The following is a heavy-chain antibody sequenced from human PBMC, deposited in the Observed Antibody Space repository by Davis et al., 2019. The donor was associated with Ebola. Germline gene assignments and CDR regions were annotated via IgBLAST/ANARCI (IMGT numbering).Heavy chain of an antibody. V-gene: IGHV1-69*02. J-gene: IGHJ4*02. Sequence: AASVKVSCKASGGTFSSYTISWVRQAPGQGLEWMGRIIPILGIANYAQKFQGRVTITADKSTSTAYMELSSLRSDDTAVYYCARSRGSSDIVVVPAAFDYWGQGTLVTVSS. CDR3: ARSRGSSDIVVVPAAFDY. D-gene: IGHD2-2*01. CDR2: IIPILGIA. CDR1: GGTFSSYT.